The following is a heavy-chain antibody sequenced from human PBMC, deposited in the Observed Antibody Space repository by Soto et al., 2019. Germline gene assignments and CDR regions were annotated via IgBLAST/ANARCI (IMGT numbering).Heavy chain of an antibody. V-gene: IGHV4-59*01. CDR1: GGSISSYY. Sequence: SETLSLTCTVSGGSISSYYWSWIRQPPGKGLEWIGYIYYSGSTNYNPSLKSRVTISVDTSKNQFSLKLSSVTAADTAVYYCARLDYYDSSGYANLFDYWGQGTLVTVSS. CDR3: ARLDYYDSSGYANLFDY. J-gene: IGHJ4*02. CDR2: IYYSGST. D-gene: IGHD3-22*01.